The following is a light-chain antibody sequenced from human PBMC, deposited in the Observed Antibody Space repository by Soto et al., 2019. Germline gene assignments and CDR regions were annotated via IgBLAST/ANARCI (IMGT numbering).Light chain of an antibody. CDR1: QDITNY. V-gene: IGKV1-33*01. Sequence: DIQMTQSPSSLSASVRDRVTITCQASQDITNYLNWYQQKPGKAPKLLICDASNLEPGVPSRFSGSGSGTDFTFTISSLQPEDIATYYCQQYDNLPFTFRPGTKVDIK. CDR3: QQYDNLPFT. J-gene: IGKJ3*01. CDR2: DAS.